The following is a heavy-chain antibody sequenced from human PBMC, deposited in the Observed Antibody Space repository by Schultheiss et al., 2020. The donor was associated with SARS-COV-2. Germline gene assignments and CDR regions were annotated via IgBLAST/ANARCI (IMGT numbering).Heavy chain of an antibody. CDR2: IYYSGST. CDR3: ARGRDYYDSSGYHRWFDP. V-gene: IGHV4-59*01. Sequence: SQTLSLTCTVSGGSISSYYWSWIRQPPGKGLEWIGYIYYSGSTNYNPSLKSRVTISVDTSKNQFSLKLSSVTAADTAVYYCARGRDYYDSSGYHRWFDPWGQGTLVTVS. J-gene: IGHJ5*02. CDR1: GGSISSYY. D-gene: IGHD3-22*01.